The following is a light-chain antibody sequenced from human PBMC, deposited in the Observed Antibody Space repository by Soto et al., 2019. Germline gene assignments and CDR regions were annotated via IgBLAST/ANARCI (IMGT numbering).Light chain of an antibody. Sequence: EIVLTQSPATLSLSPGERATLSCRASQSVSSYLAWYQQKPGQAPRLLIYDASNRATGIPARFSGSGSGTAFTSTISSLELEVFAFYYGQQRANWPRITFGHGKRLEIK. CDR3: QQRANWPRIT. J-gene: IGKJ5*01. CDR1: QSVSSY. CDR2: DAS. V-gene: IGKV3-11*01.